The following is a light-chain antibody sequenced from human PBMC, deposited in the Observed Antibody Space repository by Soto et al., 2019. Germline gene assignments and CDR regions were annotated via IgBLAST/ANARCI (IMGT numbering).Light chain of an antibody. CDR3: QQGFSTPYT. CDR1: QIIRNS. V-gene: IGKV1-39*01. J-gene: IGKJ2*01. Sequence: DLQLTQSPSSLSASVGDRVTITCRARQIIRNSLNWYRQRPEKAPELLIYAASDLESGVPSRFSGSASGTEFTLTISSLQPEDSATYFCQQGFSTPYTFGQGTKLEI. CDR2: AAS.